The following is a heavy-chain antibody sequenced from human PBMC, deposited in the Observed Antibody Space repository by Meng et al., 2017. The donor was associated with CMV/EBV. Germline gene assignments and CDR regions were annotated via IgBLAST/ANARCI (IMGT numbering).Heavy chain of an antibody. D-gene: IGHD6-13*01. CDR3: ASHPPGRAAEYRPKWWRGMDV. CDR2: MNPNRGNT. J-gene: IGHJ6*02. Sequence: AAVKVSCKASGYTFTSYDSNWVRQATGQGREGMGWMNPNRGNTGYVQKFQGRGTMTRNTSISTAYMEQSSRRSEDTAVYYCASHPPGRAAEYRPKWWRGMDVWGQGTTVTVSS. CDR1: GYTFTSYD. V-gene: IGHV1-8*01.